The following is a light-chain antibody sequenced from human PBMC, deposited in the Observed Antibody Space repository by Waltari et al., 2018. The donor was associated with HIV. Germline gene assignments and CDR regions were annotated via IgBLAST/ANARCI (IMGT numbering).Light chain of an antibody. V-gene: IGKV3-20*01. CDR1: QIVRNNF. Sequence: DILLSQSPGTLSLSPGAGATPSCRASQIVRNNFLAWFQQKPGQAPRLLIYAASSRATGIPDRFSGSGSGTDFTLTISRLEAEDFAVYYCQQYDSYLGWTFGQGTKVDIK. J-gene: IGKJ1*01. CDR2: AAS. CDR3: QQYDSYLGWT.